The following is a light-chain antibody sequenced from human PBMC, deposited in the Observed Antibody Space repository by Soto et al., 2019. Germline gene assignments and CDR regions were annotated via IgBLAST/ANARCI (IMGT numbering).Light chain of an antibody. CDR2: DAS. CDR1: QTVGSN. V-gene: IGKV3-11*01. CDR3: QQCNSWPQWT. Sequence: EIVLTQSPDTLSVSPGERATLSCRASQTVGSNLAWYQQKSGQAPRLLIYDASNRATGIPARFSGSGSGTDFTLTISSLEPEDFAVYYCQQCNSWPQWTFGQGTKVDI. J-gene: IGKJ1*01.